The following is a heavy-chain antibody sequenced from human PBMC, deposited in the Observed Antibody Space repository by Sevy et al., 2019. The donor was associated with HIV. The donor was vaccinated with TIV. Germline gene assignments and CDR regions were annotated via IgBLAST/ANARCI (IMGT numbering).Heavy chain of an antibody. Sequence: GGSLRLSCAASEFTFSSHAVSWVRQAPGKGLEWVSAISGNGENTPYADSVRGRFTSSRDNFKNTLYLHMSTLRAEDTALYYCARDGRGISAFDIWGQGTMVTVSS. CDR2: ISGNGENT. D-gene: IGHD3-3*02. V-gene: IGHV3-23*01. CDR3: ARDGRGISAFDI. J-gene: IGHJ3*02. CDR1: EFTFSSHA.